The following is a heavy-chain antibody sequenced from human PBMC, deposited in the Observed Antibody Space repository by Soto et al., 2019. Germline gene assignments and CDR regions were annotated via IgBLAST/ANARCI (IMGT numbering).Heavy chain of an antibody. J-gene: IGHJ6*02. CDR1: GYTFTSYY. V-gene: IGHV1-46*03. D-gene: IGHD2-15*01. Sequence: QVQLVQSGAEVKKPGASVKVSCKASGYTFTSYYMHWVRQAPGQGLEWMGIINPSGGSTSYAQKFQGRVTMTRDKSTSTVYMELSSLRSEDTAVYYCARSGYCSGGSCYGDRGMDVWGQGTTVTVSS. CDR3: ARSGYCSGGSCYGDRGMDV. CDR2: INPSGGST.